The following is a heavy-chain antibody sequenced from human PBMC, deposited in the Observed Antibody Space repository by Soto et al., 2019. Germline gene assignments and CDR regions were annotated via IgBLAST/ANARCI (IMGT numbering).Heavy chain of an antibody. CDR1: GYNFTIYW. V-gene: IGHV5-51*01. CDR2: VYPGDSDT. Sequence: GESLKISCKGSGYNFTIYWIGWVRQMPGKGLEWMGIVYPGDSDTTYSPSFQGQVTISADKSTAYLQWSSLKASDTATYYCARRGSGSYPPYYGMDVWGQGTTVTVSS. CDR3: ARRGSGSYPPYYGMDV. D-gene: IGHD1-26*01. J-gene: IGHJ6*02.